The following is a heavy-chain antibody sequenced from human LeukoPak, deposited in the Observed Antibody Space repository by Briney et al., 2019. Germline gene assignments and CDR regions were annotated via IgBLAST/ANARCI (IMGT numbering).Heavy chain of an antibody. D-gene: IGHD3-10*01. CDR3: ARALQYGSGSYYSF. CDR1: GFTFSSYW. V-gene: IGHV3-74*01. CDR2: INTDGSST. J-gene: IGHJ4*02. Sequence: SGGSLRLSCAASGFTFSSYWMHWVHQAPGKGLVWVSRINTDGSSTSYADSVKGRFTISRDNAKNTLYLQMNSLRAEDTAVYYCARALQYGSGSYYSFWGQGTLVTVSS.